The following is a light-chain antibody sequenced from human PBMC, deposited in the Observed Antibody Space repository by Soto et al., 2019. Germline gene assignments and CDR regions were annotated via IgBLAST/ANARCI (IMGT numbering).Light chain of an antibody. Sequence: EIVLTQSPGTLSLSPGERATLSCRASQSVSSNYLAWYQQKPGQAPRVLIYGASSRATGIPDRFSGSGSGTDFTLTISRLEPEDFAVYYCHQYGSPPTFGGGTKVEIK. CDR3: HQYGSPPT. CDR2: GAS. J-gene: IGKJ4*01. CDR1: QSVSSNY. V-gene: IGKV3-20*01.